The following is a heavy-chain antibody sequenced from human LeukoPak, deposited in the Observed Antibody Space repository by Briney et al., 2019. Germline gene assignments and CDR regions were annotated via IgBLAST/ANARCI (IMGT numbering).Heavy chain of an antibody. J-gene: IGHJ4*02. CDR2: ISGSGSNT. D-gene: IGHD6-13*01. Sequence: GGSLRLSCAASGFTFSSDAMSWVRQAPGKGLEWVSVISGSGSNTYYADSVKGRFTISRDNSKNTLYLQMNSLRAEDTAVYYCAKSFGPVIAAAGTGADWGQGTLVTVSS. V-gene: IGHV3-23*01. CDR1: GFTFSSDA. CDR3: AKSFGPVIAAAGTGAD.